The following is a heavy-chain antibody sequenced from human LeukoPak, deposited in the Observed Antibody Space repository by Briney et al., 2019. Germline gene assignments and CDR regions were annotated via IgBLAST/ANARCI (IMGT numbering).Heavy chain of an antibody. CDR1: GYNLTDVS. D-gene: IGHD1-26*01. Sequence: ASVKVSCTVSGYNLTDVSLHWVRQAPGGGLEWLGGFDPEQGDTAYSQKLQGRFTMTEDRSSDTAYMELRSPRFEDTAVYYCTTTIGVWVLRDAFHFWGRGTLVSVSS. J-gene: IGHJ3*01. CDR2: FDPEQGDT. V-gene: IGHV1-24*01. CDR3: TTTIGVWVLRDAFHF.